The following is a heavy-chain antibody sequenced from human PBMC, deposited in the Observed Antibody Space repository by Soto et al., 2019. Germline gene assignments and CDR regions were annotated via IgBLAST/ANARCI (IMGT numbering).Heavy chain of an antibody. CDR3: ARAGVAHTPTVGLNWFDP. V-gene: IGHV4-31*03. CDR2: IYYSGRT. Sequence: PSETLSLTCNVSGGTISSGGYYWSWIRQHPGKGLEWIGYIYYSGRTYYNPSLKSRVTISVDTSKNQFSLKLSSVPAADTAVYYCARAGVAHTPTVGLNWFDPWRQGTLVTVAS. J-gene: IGHJ5*02. D-gene: IGHD4-4*01. CDR1: GGTISSGGYY.